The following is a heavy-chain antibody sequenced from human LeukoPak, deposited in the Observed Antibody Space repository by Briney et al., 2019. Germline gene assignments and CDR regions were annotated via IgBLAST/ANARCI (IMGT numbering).Heavy chain of an antibody. J-gene: IGHJ5*02. D-gene: IGHD2-2*01. CDR1: GFTFSSYS. Sequence: AGGSLRLSCAASGFTFSSYSMNWVRQAPGKGLEWVSSISSSSSYIYYADSVKGRFTISRDNAKNSLYLQMNSLRAEDTAVYYCARDRGYCSSTSCFPGRYNWFDPWGQGTLVTVSS. V-gene: IGHV3-21*04. CDR3: ARDRGYCSSTSCFPGRYNWFDP. CDR2: ISSSSSYI.